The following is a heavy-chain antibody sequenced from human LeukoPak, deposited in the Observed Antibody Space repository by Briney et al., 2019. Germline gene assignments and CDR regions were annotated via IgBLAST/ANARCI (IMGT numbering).Heavy chain of an antibody. J-gene: IGHJ3*02. CDR2: ISSSSSYI. Sequence: GGSLRLSCAASGFTFSSYSMNWVRQAPGKGLEWVSSISSSSSYIYYADSVKGRFTISRDNAKNSLYLQMNSLRAEDTAVYYCASQGSYYYDSSGLSVGAFGIWGQGTMVTVSS. V-gene: IGHV3-21*01. CDR3: ASQGSYYYDSSGLSVGAFGI. D-gene: IGHD3-22*01. CDR1: GFTFSSYS.